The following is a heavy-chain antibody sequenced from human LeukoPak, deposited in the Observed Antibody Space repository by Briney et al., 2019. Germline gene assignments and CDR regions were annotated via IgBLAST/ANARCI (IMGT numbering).Heavy chain of an antibody. CDR3: ARVRIRTDSSGYYYFDY. CDR2: ISSSSSYI. CDR1: GFTFSSYS. J-gene: IGHJ4*02. V-gene: IGHV3-21*01. D-gene: IGHD3-22*01. Sequence: PGGSLRLSCAASGFTFSSYSTNWVRQAPGKGLEWVSSISSSSSYIYYADSVKGRFTISRDNAKNSLYLQMNSLRAEDTAVYFCARVRIRTDSSGYYYFDYWGQGTLVTVSS.